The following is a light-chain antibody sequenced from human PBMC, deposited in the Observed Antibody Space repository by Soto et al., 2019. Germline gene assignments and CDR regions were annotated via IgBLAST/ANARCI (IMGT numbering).Light chain of an antibody. Sequence: DIQMTQSPSTLSASVGDRVTITCRASQSISSWLAWYQQKPGKAPKLLIYKASSLDSGVPTRFSGSGSGTEFTLTISSLQHDDFATYYYQQYNSYTMTFGQGTKVEIK. CDR2: KAS. CDR1: QSISSW. J-gene: IGKJ1*01. CDR3: QQYNSYTMT. V-gene: IGKV1-5*03.